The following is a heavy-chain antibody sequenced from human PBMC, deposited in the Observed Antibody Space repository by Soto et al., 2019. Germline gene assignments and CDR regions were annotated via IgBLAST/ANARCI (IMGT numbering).Heavy chain of an antibody. J-gene: IGHJ4*02. CDR2: IYSGGST. CDR1: RFTVSSNY. V-gene: IGHV3-53*04. Sequence: EVQLVESGGGLVQPGGSLRLSCTASRFTVSSNYMSWVRQAPGKGLEWVSVIYSGGSTYYADSVKGRFTISRHDSKNTLYLQMNSLRAEDTAVYYCAREMLGYSSGGYGVFFDYWGQGTLVTVAS. D-gene: IGHD6-19*01. CDR3: AREMLGYSSGGYGVFFDY.